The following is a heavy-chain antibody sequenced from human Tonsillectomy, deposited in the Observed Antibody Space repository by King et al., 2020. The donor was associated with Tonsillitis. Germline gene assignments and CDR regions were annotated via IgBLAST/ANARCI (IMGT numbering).Heavy chain of an antibody. CDR3: ARGVWFGELPDSFDY. CDR1: GGSISSGGYS. J-gene: IGHJ4*02. Sequence: QLQESGSGLVKPSQTLSLTCAVSGGSISSGGYSWSWIRQPPGKGLEWIGYIYHSGSTYYNPSLKSRVTISVDRSKNQFSLKLSSVTAADTAVYYCARGVWFGELPDSFDYWGQGTLVTVSS. D-gene: IGHD3-10*01. CDR2: IYHSGST. V-gene: IGHV4-30-2*01.